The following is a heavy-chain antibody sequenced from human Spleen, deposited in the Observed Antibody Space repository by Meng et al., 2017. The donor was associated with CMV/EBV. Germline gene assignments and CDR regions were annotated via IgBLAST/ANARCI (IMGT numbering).Heavy chain of an antibody. V-gene: IGHV3-23*01. CDR1: GFTFSSYA. CDR3: FTQGITLVRGGLTFFDY. D-gene: IGHD3-10*01. Sequence: GESLKISCAASGFTFSSYAMSWVRQAPGKGLEWVSAISGSGGSTYYADSVKGRFTISRDNSKNTLYLQMNSLKIEDTAMYYCFTQGITLVRGGLTFFDYWGQGTLVTVSS. CDR2: ISGSGGST. J-gene: IGHJ4*02.